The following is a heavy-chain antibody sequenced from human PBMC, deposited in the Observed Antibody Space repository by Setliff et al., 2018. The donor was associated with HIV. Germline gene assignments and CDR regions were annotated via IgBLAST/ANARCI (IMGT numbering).Heavy chain of an antibody. V-gene: IGHV4-39*01. CDR2: ISSSGNT. D-gene: IGHD3-9*01. CDR3: AKTIGRYFDIFDN. J-gene: IGHJ4*02. CDR1: GGSLSSTSYY. Sequence: PSETLSLTCTVSGGSLSSTSYYWGWIRQPPGTGLEWIGSISSSGNTYYNPSLKSRVTTSVDTPKNQFSLKLNSVTAADTAVDYCAKTIGRYFDIFDNWGQGTLVTVSS.